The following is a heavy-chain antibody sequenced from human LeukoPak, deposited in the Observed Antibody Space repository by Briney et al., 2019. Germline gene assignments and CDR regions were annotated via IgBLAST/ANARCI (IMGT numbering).Heavy chain of an antibody. CDR3: ARDRITGTFDY. CDR2: IYYSGST. J-gene: IGHJ4*02. Sequence: SETLSLTCTVSGVSISSSSYYWGWIRQPPGKGLEGIGSIYYSGSTYYNPSLKSRVTISVDTSKNQFSLKLSSVTAADTAVYYCARDRITGTFDYWGQGTLVTVSS. V-gene: IGHV4-39*07. CDR1: GVSISSSSYY. D-gene: IGHD1-7*01.